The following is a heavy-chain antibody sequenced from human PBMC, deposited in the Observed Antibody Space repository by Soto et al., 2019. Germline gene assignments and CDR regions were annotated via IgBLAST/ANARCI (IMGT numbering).Heavy chain of an antibody. CDR1: GFTFSSYS. CDR3: SSGWPLSRDFYYYYGMDA. D-gene: IGHD6-19*01. Sequence: GGSLRLSCAASGFTFSSYSMNWVRQAPGKGLEWVANIKQDGSEKYYVDSVKGRFTISRDNAKNSLYLQMNSLRAEDTAVYYCSSGWPLSRDFYYYYGMDAWGQGTTVTVSS. CDR2: IKQDGSEK. J-gene: IGHJ6*02. V-gene: IGHV3-7*03.